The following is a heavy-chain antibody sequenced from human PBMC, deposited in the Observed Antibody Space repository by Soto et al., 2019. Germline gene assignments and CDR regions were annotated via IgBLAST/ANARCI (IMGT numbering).Heavy chain of an antibody. D-gene: IGHD3-3*01. CDR2: ISAYNGNT. V-gene: IGHV1-18*01. J-gene: IGHJ6*03. CDR3: ARDSTYYDFWSGYPFGHYYYYMDV. Sequence: ASVKVSCKASGYTFTSYGISWVRQAPGQGLEWMGWISAYNGNTNYAQKLQGRVTMTTDTSTSTAYMELRSLRSDDTAVYYCARDSTYYDFWSGYPFGHYYYYMDVWGKGTTVTVSS. CDR1: GYTFTSYG.